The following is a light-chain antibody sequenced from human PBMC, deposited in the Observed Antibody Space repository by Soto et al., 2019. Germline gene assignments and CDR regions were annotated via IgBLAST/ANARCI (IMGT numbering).Light chain of an antibody. CDR2: YGD. J-gene: IGLJ3*02. CDR3: GAWDDTLNGWV. CDR1: TSNIGKNT. Sequence: QSVLTQPPSVSAGPGQRVTISCSGSTSNIGKNTVNWYQQLPGEAPKLFIYYGDLWASGVSDRFSGSKSGTSACLAISGLQSEDEADYYCGAWDDTLNGWVFGGGTKLTVL. V-gene: IGLV1-36*01.